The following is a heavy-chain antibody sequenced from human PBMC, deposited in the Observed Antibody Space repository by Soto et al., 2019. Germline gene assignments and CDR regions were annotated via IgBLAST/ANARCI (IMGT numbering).Heavy chain of an antibody. CDR1: GASVSSPHW. V-gene: IGHV4-4*02. D-gene: IGHD6-19*01. CDR3: AASAGWWRLDY. Sequence: PSETLSLTCAVSGASVSSPHWWSWVRQPPGKGLEWIGEIFHSGSTNHNPSLKSRVTISVDTSQNHFSLRLTSVTAADTAVYYCAASAGWWRLDYWGQGTLVTVSS. J-gene: IGHJ4*02. CDR2: IFHSGST.